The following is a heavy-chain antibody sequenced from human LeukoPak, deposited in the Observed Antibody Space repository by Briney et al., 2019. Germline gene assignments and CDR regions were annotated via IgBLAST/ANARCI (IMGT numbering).Heavy chain of an antibody. Sequence: GGSLRLSCAASGFTFSSYSMNWVRQAPGKGLEWVSSISSSSSYIYYADSVKGRFTISRDNAKNSLYLQMNSLRAEDTAVYYCARQYDYGGNSVGGAFDIWGQGTMVTVSS. V-gene: IGHV3-21*01. D-gene: IGHD4-23*01. J-gene: IGHJ3*02. CDR1: GFTFSSYS. CDR2: ISSSSSYI. CDR3: ARQYDYGGNSVGGAFDI.